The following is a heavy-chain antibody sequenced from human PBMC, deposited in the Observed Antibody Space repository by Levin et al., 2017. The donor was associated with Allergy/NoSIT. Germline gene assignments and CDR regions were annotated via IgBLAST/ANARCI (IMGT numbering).Heavy chain of an antibody. V-gene: IGHV4-39*01. CDR3: ARSSIGTTAGDNWFDP. CDR2: IYYSGNI. D-gene: IGHD1-1*01. CDR1: GDSISSSNYY. J-gene: IGHJ5*02. Sequence: PSETLSLTCSVSGDSISSSNYYWGWIRQPPGKGLEWIGSIYYSGNIYYNPSLKSRVTISVDTSKNQFSLKMSSVTAADTAVYYCARSSIGTTAGDNWFDPWGQGTLVTVSS.